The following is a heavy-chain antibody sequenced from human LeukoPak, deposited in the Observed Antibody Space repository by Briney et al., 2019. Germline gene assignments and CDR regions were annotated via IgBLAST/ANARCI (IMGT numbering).Heavy chain of an antibody. D-gene: IGHD3-22*01. CDR1: GGTFSSYA. CDR3: ARDSQYYDSSGYF. CDR2: IIPILGIA. V-gene: IGHV1-69*04. Sequence: GASVKVSCKASGGTFSSYAISWVRQAPGQGLEWMGRIIPILGIANYAQKFQGRVTITADKSTSTAYMELSSLRSEDTAVYYCARDSQYYDSSGYFWGQGTLVTVSS. J-gene: IGHJ4*02.